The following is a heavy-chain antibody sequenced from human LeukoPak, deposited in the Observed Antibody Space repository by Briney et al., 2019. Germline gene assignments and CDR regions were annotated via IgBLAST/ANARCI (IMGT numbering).Heavy chain of an antibody. CDR3: ARDLGVGASDAFDI. Sequence: SETLSLTCTVSGASIIGPKWWNWVRLSPGKGMEWIGEIFHSGSTHYNPSLKSRVTISVDTSKNQFSLILTSVTDADTAVYYCARDLGVGASDAFDIWGQGTMVTVSS. V-gene: IGHV4-4*02. D-gene: IGHD1-26*01. CDR2: IFHSGST. CDR1: GASIIGPKW. J-gene: IGHJ3*02.